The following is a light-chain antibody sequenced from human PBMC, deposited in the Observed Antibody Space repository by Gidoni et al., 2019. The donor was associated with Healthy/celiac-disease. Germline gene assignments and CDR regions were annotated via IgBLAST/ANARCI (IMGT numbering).Light chain of an antibody. J-gene: IGKJ1*01. V-gene: IGKV1-5*03. CDR3: QQYNSYSPQT. Sequence: DTHMTQSPATLSASVGDRVTITCRASQSISSWLAWYQQKQGKAPKLRIYKASSLESGVPSRFSGRGSGTEFTLTISSLQPDDFATYYCQQYNSYSPQTFGQGTKVEIK. CDR1: QSISSW. CDR2: KAS.